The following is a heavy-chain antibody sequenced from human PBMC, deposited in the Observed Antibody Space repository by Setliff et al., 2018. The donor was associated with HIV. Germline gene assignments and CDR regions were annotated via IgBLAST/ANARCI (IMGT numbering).Heavy chain of an antibody. Sequence: HPGGSLRLSCAVSGFTFSSYTMDWVRQAPGKGLEWVALIYYDGSTEYYADSVKGRFTISRDNSKNTLYLQMNSLRVEDTAVYYCAKERYIYGALNYFDYWGQGTMVTSPQ. CDR2: IYYDGSTE. J-gene: IGHJ4*02. D-gene: IGHD5-18*01. V-gene: IGHV3-33*06. CDR1: GFTFSSYT. CDR3: AKERYIYGALNYFDY.